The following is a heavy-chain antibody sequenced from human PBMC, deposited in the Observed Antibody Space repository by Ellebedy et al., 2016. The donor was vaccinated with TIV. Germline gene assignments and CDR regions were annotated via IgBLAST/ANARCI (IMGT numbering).Heavy chain of an antibody. CDR1: GFTFSSYS. J-gene: IGHJ6*02. Sequence: GGSLRLXXAASGFTFSSYSMNWVRQAPGKGLEWVSYISSSSSTIYYADSVKGRFTISRDNAKNSLYLQMNSLRDEDTAVYYCAREPMVRGVIRRGYAMDVWGQGTTVTVSS. CDR2: ISSSSSTI. D-gene: IGHD3-10*01. CDR3: AREPMVRGVIRRGYAMDV. V-gene: IGHV3-48*02.